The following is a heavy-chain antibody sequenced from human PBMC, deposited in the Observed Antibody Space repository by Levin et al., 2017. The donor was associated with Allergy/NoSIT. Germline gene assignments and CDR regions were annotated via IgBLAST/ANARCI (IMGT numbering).Heavy chain of an antibody. CDR2: IIPIFGTA. D-gene: IGHD4-23*01. CDR1: FFPFLLSS. CDR3: AREGTDYGGYFDY. V-gene: IGHV1-69*01. J-gene: IGHJ4*02. Sequence: ISCLSSFFPFLLSSLSWVRQAPGQGLEWMGGIIPIFGTANYAQKFQGRVTITADESTSTAYMELSSLRSEDTAVYYCAREGTDYGGYFDYWGQGTLVTVSS.